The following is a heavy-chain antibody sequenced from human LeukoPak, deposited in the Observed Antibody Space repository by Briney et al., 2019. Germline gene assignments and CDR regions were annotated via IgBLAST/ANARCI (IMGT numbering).Heavy chain of an antibody. CDR1: GFTFSSYA. V-gene: IGHV3-23*01. D-gene: IGHD3-9*01. J-gene: IGHJ4*02. CDR2: ISGSGGST. Sequence: GGSLRLSCAASGFTFSSYAMSWVRQAPGKGLEWVSAISGSGGSTYYADSVKGRFTISRDNSKNTLYLQMNSLRAEDTAVYYCAKDGSGDYDILTGALDYWGQGTLVTVSS. CDR3: AKDGSGDYDILTGALDY.